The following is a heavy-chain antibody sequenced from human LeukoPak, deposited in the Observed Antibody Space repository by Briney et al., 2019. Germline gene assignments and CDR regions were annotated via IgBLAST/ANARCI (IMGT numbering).Heavy chain of an antibody. CDR2: INQDGSEK. D-gene: IGHD1-1*01. CDR1: GFIFSTYW. V-gene: IGHV3-7*01. Sequence: PGGSLRLSCEASGFIFSTYWMSWVRQAPGKGLEWVANINQDGSEKHFVDSVKGRFTISRDNAKNTLYLQMNSLRGEDTAVYYCVRDGDAEVELDYWGQGTLVTVSS. CDR3: VRDGDAEVELDY. J-gene: IGHJ4*02.